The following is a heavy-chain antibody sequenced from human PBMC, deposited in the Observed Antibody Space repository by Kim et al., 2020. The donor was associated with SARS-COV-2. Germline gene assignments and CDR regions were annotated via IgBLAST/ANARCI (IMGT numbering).Heavy chain of an antibody. V-gene: IGHV3-23*01. D-gene: IGHD3-10*01. J-gene: IGHJ4*02. Sequence: GGSLRLSCAASGFTFSSYAMSWVRQAPGKGLEWVSAISGSGGSTYYADSVKGRFTISRDNSKNTLYLQMNSLRAEDTAVYYCAKSLRSSMVRPGGGHGNYFDYWGQGTLVTVSS. CDR3: AKSLRSSMVRPGGGHGNYFDY. CDR2: ISGSGGST. CDR1: GFTFSSYA.